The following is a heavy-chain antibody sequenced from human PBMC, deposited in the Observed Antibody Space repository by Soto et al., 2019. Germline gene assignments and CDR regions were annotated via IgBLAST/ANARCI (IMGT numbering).Heavy chain of an antibody. D-gene: IGHD6-13*01. CDR3: ARDSDHYSSSCPY. CDR1: GFTFSSYG. V-gene: IGHV3-33*01. J-gene: IGHJ4*02. Sequence: GGSLRLSCAASGFTFSSYGMHWVRQAPGKGLEWVAVIWYDGSNKYYADSVKGRFTISRDNSKNTLYLQMNSLRAEDTAVYYCARDSDHYSSSCPYWGQGTLVTVSS. CDR2: IWYDGSNK.